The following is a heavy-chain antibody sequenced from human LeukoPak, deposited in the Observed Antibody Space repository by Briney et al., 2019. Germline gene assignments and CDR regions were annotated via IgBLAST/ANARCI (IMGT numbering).Heavy chain of an antibody. Sequence: SETLSLTCTVSGGSISSGSYNWTWIRQPAGKGLEWIGRINPSGSTNYDPSLKSRVTISVDTSKNQFSLKLSSVTAADTAVYYCARDRGYYGSGNAFDIWGQGTMVTVSS. CDR1: GGSISSGSYN. CDR3: ARDRGYYGSGNAFDI. J-gene: IGHJ3*02. D-gene: IGHD3-10*01. V-gene: IGHV4-61*02. CDR2: INPSGST.